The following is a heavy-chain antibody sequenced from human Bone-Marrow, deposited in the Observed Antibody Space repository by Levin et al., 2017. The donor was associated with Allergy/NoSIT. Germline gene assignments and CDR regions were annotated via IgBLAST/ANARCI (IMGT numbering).Heavy chain of an antibody. D-gene: IGHD3-10*01. J-gene: IGHJ3*02. CDR1: GFSFEDYV. V-gene: IGHV3-9*01. Sequence: SLKISCAASGFSFEDYVMHWVRQAPGKGLEWVSAISWNSGNIGYADSVKGRFTISRDTAKKSLYLQMNSLRPEDTALYYCVKDGGPIYDSGNYLHDAFDIWGRGTMVTVSS. CDR3: VKDGGPIYDSGNYLHDAFDI. CDR2: ISWNSGNI.